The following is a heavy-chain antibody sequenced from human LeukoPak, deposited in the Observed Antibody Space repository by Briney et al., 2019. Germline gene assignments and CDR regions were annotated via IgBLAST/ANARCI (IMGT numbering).Heavy chain of an antibody. CDR3: AKELPLDYYDSSGYTDY. Sequence: GGSLRLSCAASAFPFSSYGMHWVRQAPGKGLEWVAVISYDGSNKYYADSVKGRFTISRDNSKNTLYLQMNSLRAEDTAVYYCAKELPLDYYDSSGYTDYWGQGTLVTVSS. CDR2: ISYDGSNK. J-gene: IGHJ4*02. CDR1: AFPFSSYG. D-gene: IGHD3-22*01. V-gene: IGHV3-30*18.